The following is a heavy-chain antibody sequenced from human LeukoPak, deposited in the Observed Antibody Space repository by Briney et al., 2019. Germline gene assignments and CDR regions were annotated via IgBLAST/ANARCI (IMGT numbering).Heavy chain of an antibody. V-gene: IGHV3-30*04. CDR3: AKDSSGNYSTELDY. Sequence: GGSLRLSCVASGFTFTNFALHWVRQAPGKGLEWVALVAFDGSEKYYADSVKGRFTISRDNSKNTLYLQMNSLRAEDTAVYYCAKDSSGNYSTELDYWGQGTLVTVSS. CDR2: VAFDGSEK. J-gene: IGHJ4*02. D-gene: IGHD1-26*01. CDR1: GFTFTNFA.